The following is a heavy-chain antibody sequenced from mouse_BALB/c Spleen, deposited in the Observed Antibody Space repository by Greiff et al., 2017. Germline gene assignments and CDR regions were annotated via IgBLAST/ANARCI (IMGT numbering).Heavy chain of an antibody. CDR1: GYTFTSYN. V-gene: IGHV1-12*01. CDR2: IYPGNGDT. Sequence: QVQLQQPGAELVKPGASVKMSCKASGYTFTSYNMHWVKQTPGQGLEWIGAIYPGNGDTSYNQKFKGKATLTADKSSSTAYMQLSSLTSEDSAVYYCAISGHRYDRSYAMDYWGQGTSVTVSS. CDR3: AISGHRYDRSYAMDY. D-gene: IGHD2-14*01. J-gene: IGHJ4*01.